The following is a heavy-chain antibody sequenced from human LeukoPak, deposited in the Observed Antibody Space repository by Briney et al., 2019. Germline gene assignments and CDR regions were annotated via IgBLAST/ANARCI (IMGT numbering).Heavy chain of an antibody. V-gene: IGHV3-66*02. Sequence: PGGSLRLSRAASGFTVSSNYMSWVRQAPGKGLEWVSVIYSGGSTYYADSVKGRFTISRDNSKNTLYLQMNSLRAEDTAVYYCARDSYYDSSGYFDYWGQGTLVTVSS. CDR3: ARDSYYDSSGYFDY. J-gene: IGHJ4*02. CDR1: GFTVSSNY. D-gene: IGHD3-22*01. CDR2: IYSGGST.